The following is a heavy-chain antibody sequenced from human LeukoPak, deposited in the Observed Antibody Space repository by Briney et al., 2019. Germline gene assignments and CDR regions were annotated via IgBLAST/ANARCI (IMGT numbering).Heavy chain of an antibody. Sequence: ASVKVSCTASGYTFSSYGIHWVRQAPGQRLEWMGWINAGNGNTKYSEKFQGRVTISRDTSATTAYTELNSLRSEDTAVYYCAKSGASPPGNWLDSWGQGTLVTVSS. CDR1: GYTFSSYG. D-gene: IGHD1-26*01. CDR2: INAGNGNT. V-gene: IGHV1-3*01. CDR3: AKSGASPPGNWLDS. J-gene: IGHJ5*01.